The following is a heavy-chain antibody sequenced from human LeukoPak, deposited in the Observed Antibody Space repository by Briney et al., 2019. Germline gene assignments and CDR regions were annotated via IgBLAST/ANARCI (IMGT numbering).Heavy chain of an antibody. CDR1: GFTFKSYG. CDR3: ASDYGGNSDY. J-gene: IGHJ4*02. D-gene: IGHD4-23*01. Sequence: GRSLRLSCAASGFTFKSYGMNWVRQAPGKGLEWISYISSSSTTIYYADSVKGRFTISRNNVKNSLYLQMNSLRAKDTAMYYCASDYGGNSDYWGQGTLVTVSS. CDR2: ISSSSTTI. V-gene: IGHV3-48*01.